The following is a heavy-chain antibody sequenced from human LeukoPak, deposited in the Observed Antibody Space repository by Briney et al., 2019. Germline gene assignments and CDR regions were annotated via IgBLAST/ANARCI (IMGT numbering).Heavy chain of an antibody. CDR2: INSNSADT. CDR3: ARGNSNLPIDY. Sequence: ASAKVSCKTSGYSFIDYYIHWVRQAPGQGLEWMGWINSNSADTNYAQNFQGRVTMTRDTSISTAYMELSRLRSEDTAVYYCARGNSNLPIDYWGQGTLVTVSS. J-gene: IGHJ4*02. CDR1: GYSFIDYY. D-gene: IGHD6-13*01. V-gene: IGHV1-2*02.